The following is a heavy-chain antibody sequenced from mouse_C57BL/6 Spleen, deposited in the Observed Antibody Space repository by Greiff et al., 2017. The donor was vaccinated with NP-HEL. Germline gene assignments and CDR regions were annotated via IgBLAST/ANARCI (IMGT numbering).Heavy chain of an antibody. V-gene: IGHV5-9*01. CDR2: ISGGGGNT. D-gene: IGHD2-5*01. CDR1: GFTFSSYT. Sequence: DVKLQESGGGLVKPGGSLKLSCAASGFTFSSYTMSWVRQTPEKRLEWVATISGGGGNTYYPDSVKGRFTISRDNAKNTLYLQMSSLRSEDTSLYYCAGYSNPAWFAYWGQGTLVTVSA. CDR3: AGYSNPAWFAY. J-gene: IGHJ3*01.